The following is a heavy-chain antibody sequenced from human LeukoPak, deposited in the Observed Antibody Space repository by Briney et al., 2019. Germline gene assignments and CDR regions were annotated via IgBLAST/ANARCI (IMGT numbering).Heavy chain of an antibody. Sequence: GASVKVSCKASGFTFSNYAMHWVRQAPGQRLEWMGWIIAGNGNTKYSQKFQGRVTITRDTSASTAYMELSSLRSEDTAVYYCARDKGNWGSTFDYWGQGTLVTVSS. J-gene: IGHJ4*02. V-gene: IGHV1-3*01. D-gene: IGHD7-27*01. CDR1: GFTFSNYA. CDR2: IIAGNGNT. CDR3: ARDKGNWGSTFDY.